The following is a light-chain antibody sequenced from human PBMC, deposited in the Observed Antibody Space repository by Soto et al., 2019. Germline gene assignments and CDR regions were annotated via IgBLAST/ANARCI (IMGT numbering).Light chain of an antibody. CDR1: QSVGSD. Sequence: EIVMTQSPATLSVSPGERATLSCRASQSVGSDLAWYQQKPGQAPRLVIYGASIRATGIPDRFGGSGSGTDFTLTISRLEPEDFAVYYCQQYGDSPLFGPGTKVDIK. CDR3: QQYGDSPL. V-gene: IGKV3-20*01. CDR2: GAS. J-gene: IGKJ3*01.